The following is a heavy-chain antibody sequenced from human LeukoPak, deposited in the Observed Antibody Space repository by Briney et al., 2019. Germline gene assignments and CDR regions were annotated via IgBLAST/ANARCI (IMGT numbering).Heavy chain of an antibody. D-gene: IGHD4/OR15-4a*01. Sequence: SETLSLTCAVSGGSISSSNWWSWVRQPPGKGLEWIGEIHHGGSTNYHPSLKSRVTMSVDKPKNQFSLQLNSVTAADTAVYYCALARDYRSGPWGQGTLVTVSS. J-gene: IGHJ5*02. V-gene: IGHV4-4*02. CDR2: IHHGGST. CDR3: ALARDYRSGP. CDR1: GGSISSSNW.